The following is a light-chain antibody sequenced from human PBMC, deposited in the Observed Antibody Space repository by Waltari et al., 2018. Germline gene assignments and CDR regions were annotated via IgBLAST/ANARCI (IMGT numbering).Light chain of an antibody. CDR3: SAWDRSLGAWV. Sequence: QAGLTQPPSVSKGLRQTATLTCTGDNNNVGYEGATWLQQHQGHPPKLLFYRNNKRPSGISERFSASRSGSTASLTITGRQTEDEADYYCSAWDRSLGAWVFGGGTKLTVL. J-gene: IGLJ3*02. V-gene: IGLV10-54*04. CDR2: RNN. CDR1: NNNVGYEG.